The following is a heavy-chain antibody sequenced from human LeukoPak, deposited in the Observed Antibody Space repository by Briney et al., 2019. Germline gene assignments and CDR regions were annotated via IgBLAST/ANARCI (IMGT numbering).Heavy chain of an antibody. CDR2: INPNSGGT. V-gene: IGHV1-2*02. CDR3: ARAGRQYCSGGSCYVY. J-gene: IGHJ4*02. Sequence: ASVKVSRKASGYTFTGYYMHWVRQAPGQGLEWMGWINPNSGGTNYAQKFQGRVTMTRDTSISTAYMELSRLRSDDTAVYYCARAGRQYCSGGSCYVYWGQGTLVTVSS. CDR1: GYTFTGYY. D-gene: IGHD2-15*01.